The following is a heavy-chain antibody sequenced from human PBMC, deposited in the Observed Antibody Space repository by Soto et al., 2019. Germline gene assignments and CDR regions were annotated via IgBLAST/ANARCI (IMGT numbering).Heavy chain of an antibody. Sequence: GGSLRLSCAASGFTFSSYAMSWVRQAPGKGLEWVSAISGSGGNTYYADSVKGRFTISRDNSKNTLYLQMNSLRAEDTAVYYCAKDLIAAAGTKANYWGQGTLVTVSS. V-gene: IGHV3-23*01. CDR3: AKDLIAAAGTKANY. CDR2: ISGSGGNT. J-gene: IGHJ4*02. CDR1: GFTFSSYA. D-gene: IGHD6-13*01.